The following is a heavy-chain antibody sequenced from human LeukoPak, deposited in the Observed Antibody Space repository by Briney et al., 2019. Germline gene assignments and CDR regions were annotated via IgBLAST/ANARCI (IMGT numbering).Heavy chain of an antibody. V-gene: IGHV1-69*01. CDR3: ARPKNSGSYYRYAFDI. CDR1: GGTFSSYA. J-gene: IGHJ3*02. CDR2: IIPIFGTA. D-gene: IGHD1-26*01. Sequence: ASVKVSCKASGGTFSSYAISWVRQAPGQGLEWMGGIIPIFGTANYAQKFQGRVTITSDESTSTAYMELSSLRSEDTAVCYCARPKNSGSYYRYAFDIWGQGTMITVSS.